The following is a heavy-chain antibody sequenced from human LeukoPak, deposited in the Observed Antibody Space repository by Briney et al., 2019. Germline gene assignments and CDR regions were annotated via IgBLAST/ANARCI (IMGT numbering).Heavy chain of an antibody. CDR3: ARGGDNYDILTQ. Sequence: PSETLSLTCTVSGGSISSYYWSWIRQPPGKGLDWIGYVYYSGSTNYNPSLKSRVTISVDTSKNQFSLKLISVTAADTAVYYCARGGDNYDILTQWGQGTLVTVSS. D-gene: IGHD3-9*01. J-gene: IGHJ4*02. CDR2: VYYSGST. CDR1: GGSISSYY. V-gene: IGHV4-59*08.